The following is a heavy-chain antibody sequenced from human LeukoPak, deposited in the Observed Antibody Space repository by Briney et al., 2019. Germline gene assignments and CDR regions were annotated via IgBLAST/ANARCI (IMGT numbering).Heavy chain of an antibody. Sequence: ASAKVSCKVSGYTLTELSMHWVRQAPGKGLEWMGGFDPEDGETIYAQKFQGRVTMTEDTSTDTAYMELSSLRSEDTAVYYCATAPRDKYSSSSWGQGTLVTVSS. CDR3: ATAPRDKYSSSS. J-gene: IGHJ5*02. CDR2: FDPEDGET. V-gene: IGHV1-24*01. D-gene: IGHD6-13*01. CDR1: GYTLTELS.